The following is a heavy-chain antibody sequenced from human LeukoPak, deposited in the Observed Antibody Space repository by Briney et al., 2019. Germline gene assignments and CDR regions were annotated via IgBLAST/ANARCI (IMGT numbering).Heavy chain of an antibody. CDR3: AKISTVTDNFGH. V-gene: IGHV3-23*01. CDR2: IDSSGSYT. J-gene: IGHJ4*02. D-gene: IGHD4-17*01. Sequence: GGSLRLSCAASGFAFGNYAMGWVRQAPGKGLEWVSSIDSSGSYTPSADSVKGRFTISRDNFENTLYLQMNRLRAEDTAVYFCAKISTVTDNFGHWGQGTLVTVSS. CDR1: GFAFGNYA.